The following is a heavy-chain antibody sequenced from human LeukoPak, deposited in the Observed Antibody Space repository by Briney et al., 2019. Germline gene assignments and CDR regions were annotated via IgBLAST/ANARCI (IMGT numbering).Heavy chain of an antibody. CDR1: GFTFNDYG. Sequence: PGGSLRLSCAASGFTFNDYGMSWVRQAPGKGLEWVSGINSNGKSINYADSVKGRFTISRDYAERSVYLQMNSLRAEDTALYYCVREPEWTATDAFDVWGQGTMVTVSS. J-gene: IGHJ3*01. CDR3: VREPEWTATDAFDV. CDR2: INSNGKSI. V-gene: IGHV3-20*04. D-gene: IGHD2-8*01.